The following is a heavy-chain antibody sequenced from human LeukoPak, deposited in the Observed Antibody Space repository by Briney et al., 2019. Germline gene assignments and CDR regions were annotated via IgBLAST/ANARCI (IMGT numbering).Heavy chain of an antibody. Sequence: ASVKVSCKVSGYTLTELSMHWVRQAPGKGLEWMGGFDPEDGETIYAQKFQGRVTITADKSTSTAYMELSSLRSEDTAVYYCARDQVSEGYFDYWGQGTLVTVSS. CDR1: GYTLTELS. CDR2: FDPEDGET. D-gene: IGHD6-6*01. V-gene: IGHV1-24*01. J-gene: IGHJ4*02. CDR3: ARDQVSEGYFDY.